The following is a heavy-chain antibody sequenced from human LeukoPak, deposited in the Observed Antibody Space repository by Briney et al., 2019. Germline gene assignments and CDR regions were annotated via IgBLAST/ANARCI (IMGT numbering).Heavy chain of an antibody. CDR3: ARAHYDSSGYYYYYYYGMDV. V-gene: IGHV3-7*01. CDR2: IKQDGSEK. J-gene: IGHJ6*02. Sequence: GGSLRLSCAASGFTFSSYWMSWVRQAPGKGLEWVANIKQDGSEKYYVDSVKGRFTISRDNAKNSLYLQMNSLRAEDTAVYYCARAHYDSSGYYYYYYYGMDVWGQGTTVTVSS. CDR1: GFTFSSYW. D-gene: IGHD3-22*01.